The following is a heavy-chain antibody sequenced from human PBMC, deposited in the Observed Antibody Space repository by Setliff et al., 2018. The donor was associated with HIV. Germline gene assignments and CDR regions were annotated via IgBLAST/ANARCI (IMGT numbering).Heavy chain of an antibody. Sequence: GSLRLSCAASGFTVSSDYMSWVRQSPGKGLEWIGEIYHSGSTHYNPSLQSRVTISVDKSKSQFPLKLNSVTAADTAVYYCGGNGYYSIDYWGQGTLVTVSS. D-gene: IGHD3-22*01. J-gene: IGHJ4*02. CDR3: GGNGYYSIDY. CDR1: GFTVSSDY. V-gene: IGHV4-4*02. CDR2: IYHSGST.